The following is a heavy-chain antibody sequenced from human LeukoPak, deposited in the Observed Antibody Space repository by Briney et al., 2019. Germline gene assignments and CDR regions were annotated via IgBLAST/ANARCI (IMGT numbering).Heavy chain of an antibody. CDR3: ASGAFDSSGYFDY. V-gene: IGHV4-61*09. J-gene: IGHJ4*02. Sequence: SQTLSLTCAVSGGSINSGNYYWSWTRQPAGKGLEWIGHISTNGNTSQNPSLKSRVTIAVDTSKNQFSLKLSSVTAADTAIYYCASGAFDSSGYFDYWGQGTLVTVSS. D-gene: IGHD3-22*01. CDR1: GGSINSGNYY. CDR2: ISTNGNT.